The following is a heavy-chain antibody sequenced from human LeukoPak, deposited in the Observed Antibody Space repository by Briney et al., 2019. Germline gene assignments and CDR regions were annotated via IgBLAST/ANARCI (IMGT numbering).Heavy chain of an antibody. D-gene: IGHD4-11*01. CDR3: ARVTLYYSNYFYYMDV. J-gene: IGHJ6*03. Sequence: SVKVSCKASGYTFTSYDINWVRQAPGQGLEWMGGIIPIFGTANYAQKFQGRVTITTDESTSTAYMELSSLRSEDTAVYYCARVTLYYSNYFYYMDVWGKGTTVTVSS. CDR1: GYTFTSYD. V-gene: IGHV1-69*05. CDR2: IIPIFGTA.